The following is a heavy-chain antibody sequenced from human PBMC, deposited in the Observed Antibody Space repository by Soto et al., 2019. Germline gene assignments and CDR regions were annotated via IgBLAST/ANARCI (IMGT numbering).Heavy chain of an antibody. CDR2: IKSKTDGGTT. CDR1: GFTFKNAW. D-gene: IGHD3-3*01. CDR3: TTVGYVLRSLDYVLIHP. J-gene: IGHJ5*02. V-gene: IGHV3-15*01. Sequence: PGGSLRLSCAASGFTFKNAWMSWVRQAPGKGLEWVGHIKSKTDGGTTDYAAPVKGRFTISRDDSKNTLYLQMSSLEADDTAVYYCTTVGYVLRSLDYVLIHPWGQGTLVTVSS.